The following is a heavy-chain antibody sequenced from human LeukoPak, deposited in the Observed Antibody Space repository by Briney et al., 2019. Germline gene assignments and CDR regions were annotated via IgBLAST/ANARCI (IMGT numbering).Heavy chain of an antibody. CDR2: ISYDGSNK. D-gene: IGHD2-15*01. V-gene: IGHV3-30*18. CDR1: GFAFSSYG. J-gene: IGHJ4*02. Sequence: PGRSLRLSCAASGFAFSSYGMHWARQAPGKGLEWVAVISYDGSNKYYADSVKGRFTISRDNSRNTVYLQMNSLRAEDTAVYYCAKGRRYCSGGSCYYFDYWGQGTLVTVSS. CDR3: AKGRRYCSGGSCYYFDY.